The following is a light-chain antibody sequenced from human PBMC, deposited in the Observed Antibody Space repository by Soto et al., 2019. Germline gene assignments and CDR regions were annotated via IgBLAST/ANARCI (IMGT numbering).Light chain of an antibody. Sequence: GDRVTITFRASQSISSWLAWYQKKPGKAPKLLIYDASSLESGVPSRFCGSGSGTEFTLTISSLQPEDFAIYYCQQTFGKPLVTFGQGTRLEIK. J-gene: IGKJ5*01. CDR2: DAS. V-gene: IGKV1-5*01. CDR1: QSISSW. CDR3: QQTFGKPLVT.